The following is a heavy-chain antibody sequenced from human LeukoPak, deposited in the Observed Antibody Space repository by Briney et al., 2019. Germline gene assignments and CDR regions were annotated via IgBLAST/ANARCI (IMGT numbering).Heavy chain of an antibody. CDR3: ARSNYGSGSYYSLRWFDP. J-gene: IGHJ5*02. V-gene: IGHV3-53*01. CDR2: VYSGGST. Sequence: PGGSLRLSCPASGFTVSSNYMSWVRQAPGKGLEWVSVVYSGGSTYYADSVKGRFTISRDNSKNTLYLQMNSLRAEDTAVYYCARSNYGSGSYYSLRWFDPWGQGTLVTVSS. CDR1: GFTVSSNY. D-gene: IGHD3-10*01.